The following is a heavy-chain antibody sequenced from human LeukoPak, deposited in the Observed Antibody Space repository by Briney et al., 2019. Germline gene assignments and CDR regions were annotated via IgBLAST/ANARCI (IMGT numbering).Heavy chain of an antibody. J-gene: IGHJ3*02. V-gene: IGHV3-30*18. Sequence: PGGSLRLSCAASGFTFSSYGMLWVRQAPGKGLEWVAVISYDGSNKYYADSVKGRFTISRDNSKNTLYLQMNSLRAEDTAVYYCAKVFGSSWPKGNDAFDIWGQGTMVTVSS. CDR2: ISYDGSNK. CDR1: GFTFSSYG. CDR3: AKVFGSSWPKGNDAFDI. D-gene: IGHD6-13*01.